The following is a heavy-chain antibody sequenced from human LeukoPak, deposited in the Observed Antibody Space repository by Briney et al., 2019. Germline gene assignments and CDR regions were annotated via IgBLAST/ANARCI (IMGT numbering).Heavy chain of an antibody. V-gene: IGHV4-38-2*02. D-gene: IGHD3-10*01. CDR3: ARLKAPIRPPYGSGSYYYYYMDV. CDR2: IYHSGST. J-gene: IGHJ6*03. Sequence: SETLSLTCTVSGYSISSGYYWGWIRQPPGKGLEWIGSIYHSGSTYYNPSLKSRVTISVDTSKNQFSLKLSSVTAADTAVYYCARLKAPIRPPYGSGSYYYYYMDVWGKGTTVTISS. CDR1: GYSISSGYY.